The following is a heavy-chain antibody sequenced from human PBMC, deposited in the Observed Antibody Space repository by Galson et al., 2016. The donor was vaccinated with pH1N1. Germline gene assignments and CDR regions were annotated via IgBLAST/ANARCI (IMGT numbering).Heavy chain of an antibody. CDR3: AGHVGTIFGLVRPTYLDY. D-gene: IGHD3-3*01. CDR1: GGSITNTNY. J-gene: IGHJ4*02. CDR2: IYYSGST. V-gene: IGHV4-39*01. Sequence: SETLSLTCTVSGGSITNTNYWGWIRQPPGKGLEWIGTIYYSGSTYYSPSLKSRVTISLDTAKNQFPLKLSSMTAADTAVYYCAGHVGTIFGLVRPTYLDYWGQGTLVTVSS.